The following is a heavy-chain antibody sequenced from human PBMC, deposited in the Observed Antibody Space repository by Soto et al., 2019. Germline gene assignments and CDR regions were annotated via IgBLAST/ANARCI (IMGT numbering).Heavy chain of an antibody. V-gene: IGHV4-31*03. J-gene: IGHJ5*02. CDR2: TYYSGRT. Sequence: LSLTCNVSGGSINSAGYYWSWIRQHPGKGLEWIGYTYYSGRTYYNPSLKSRVSISVDTSKNQFSLKLSSVTAADTAAYYCAKDQADDSSGYYSPAGWFDPWGQGTLVTVSS. CDR3: AKDQADDSSGYYSPAGWFDP. D-gene: IGHD3-22*01. CDR1: GGSINSAGYY.